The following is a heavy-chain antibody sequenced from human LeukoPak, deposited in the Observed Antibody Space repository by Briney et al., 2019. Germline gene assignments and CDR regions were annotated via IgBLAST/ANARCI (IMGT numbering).Heavy chain of an antibody. CDR3: ARERLVVVPAAIRDAFDI. Sequence: SETLSLTCTVSGGSISSSTYYWGWIRQPPGKGLEWIGNLYYSGSTYYNPSLKSRVTISVDTSKNQFSLKLSSVTAADTAVYYCARERLVVVPAAIRDAFDIWGQGTMVTVSS. V-gene: IGHV4-39*02. D-gene: IGHD2-2*02. CDR1: GGSISSSTYY. J-gene: IGHJ3*02. CDR2: LYYSGST.